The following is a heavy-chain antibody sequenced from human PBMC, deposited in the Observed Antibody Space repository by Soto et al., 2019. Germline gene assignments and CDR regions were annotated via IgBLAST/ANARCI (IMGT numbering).Heavy chain of an antibody. CDR1: GFTFSSYD. CDR3: VKESLRSGNYAEC. D-gene: IGHD1-26*01. V-gene: IGHV3-23*01. Sequence: PGGSLRLSCAASGFTFSSYDMSWVRQAPGKGLEWVAAISGSGSRTWYADSVKGRFTISRDNSKNTLYLQVNGLRVDDTAIYYCVKESLRSGNYAECWGQGTLVTVSS. CDR2: ISGSGSRT. J-gene: IGHJ4*02.